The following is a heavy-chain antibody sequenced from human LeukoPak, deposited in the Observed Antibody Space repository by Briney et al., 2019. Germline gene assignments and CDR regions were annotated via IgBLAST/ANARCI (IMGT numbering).Heavy chain of an antibody. Sequence: GGSLRLSWAASGFTLSSYAMHWVRQAPGKGLEWVAAISYDGSNTYYADSVKGRFTISRDNSKNTLYLQMNSLRAEDTAVYYCAREAFHPLAPQSSGWTLWGQGTLVPVSS. V-gene: IGHV3-30-3*01. CDR3: AREAFHPLAPQSSGWTL. J-gene: IGHJ4*02. D-gene: IGHD6-19*01. CDR2: ISYDGSNT. CDR1: GFTLSSYA.